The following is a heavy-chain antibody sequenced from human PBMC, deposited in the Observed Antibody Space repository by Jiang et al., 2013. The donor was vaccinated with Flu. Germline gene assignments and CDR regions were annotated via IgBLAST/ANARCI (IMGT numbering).Heavy chain of an antibody. Sequence: GLVQPGGSLRLSCAASGFTFSSYEMNWVRQAPGKGLEWVSYISSSGSTIYYADSVKGRFTISRDNAKNSLYLQMNSLRAEDTAVYYCARDYRVGVRGVIGYWGQGTLVTVSS. J-gene: IGHJ4*02. V-gene: IGHV3-48*03. CDR2: ISSSGSTI. D-gene: IGHD3-10*01. CDR1: GFTFSSYE. CDR3: ARDYRVGVRGVIGY.